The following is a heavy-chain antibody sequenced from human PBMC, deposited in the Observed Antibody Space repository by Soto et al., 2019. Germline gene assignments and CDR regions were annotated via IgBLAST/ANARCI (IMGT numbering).Heavy chain of an antibody. CDR1: GYTFTGYY. D-gene: IGHD6-19*01. CDR3: ARGSSGWESYYYYGMDV. CDR2: INPNSGGT. Sequence: QVQLVQSGAEVKKPGASVKVSCKASGYTFTGYYMHWVRQAAGQGLEWMGWINPNSGGTNYAQKFQGWVTMTRDTSISTAYMELSRLRSDDTAVYYCARGSSGWESYYYYGMDVWGQGTTVTVSS. V-gene: IGHV1-2*04. J-gene: IGHJ6*01.